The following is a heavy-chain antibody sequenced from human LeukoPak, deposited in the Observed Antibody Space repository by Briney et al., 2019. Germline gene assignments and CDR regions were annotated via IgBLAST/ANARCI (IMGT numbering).Heavy chain of an antibody. J-gene: IGHJ5*02. CDR2: IKQDGSEK. V-gene: IGHV3-7*01. CDR1: GFTFSSYA. CDR3: ASPRDCSSTSCYGWFDP. D-gene: IGHD2-2*01. Sequence: GGSLRLSCAASGFTFSSYAMSWVRQAPGKGLEWVANIKQDGSEKYYVDSVKGRFTISRDNAKNSLYLQMNSLRAEDTAVYYCASPRDCSSTSCYGWFDPWGQGTLVTVSS.